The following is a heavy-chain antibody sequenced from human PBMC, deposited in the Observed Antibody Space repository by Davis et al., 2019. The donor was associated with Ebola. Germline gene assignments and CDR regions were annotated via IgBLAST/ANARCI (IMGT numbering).Heavy chain of an antibody. J-gene: IGHJ2*01. Sequence: GESLKISCAASGFTFSSYAMSWVRQAPGKGLEWISAISGSGGSTYYADSVKGRFTISRDNAKNSLYLQMNSLRAEDTAVYYCARSGRGGYNHHGYWYFDLWGRGTLVTVSS. CDR2: ISGSGGST. V-gene: IGHV3-23*01. CDR1: GFTFSSYA. CDR3: ARSGRGGYNHHGYWYFDL. D-gene: IGHD5-24*01.